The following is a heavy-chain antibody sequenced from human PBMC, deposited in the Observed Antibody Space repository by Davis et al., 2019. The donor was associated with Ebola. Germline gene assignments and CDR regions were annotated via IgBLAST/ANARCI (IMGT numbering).Heavy chain of an antibody. J-gene: IGHJ4*02. D-gene: IGHD3-9*01. CDR2: IRGTADWT. V-gene: IGHV3-21*01. CDR3: ARDAFSLSRYDTEDH. CDR1: GFTFSNYG. Sequence: GESLKISCIASGFTFSNYGMRWVRQAPGKGLERISAIRGTADWTQYADSVKGRFNISRDNARDSLYLQMDSLRFEDTAIYYCARDAFSLSRYDTEDHWGQGTLVTVSS.